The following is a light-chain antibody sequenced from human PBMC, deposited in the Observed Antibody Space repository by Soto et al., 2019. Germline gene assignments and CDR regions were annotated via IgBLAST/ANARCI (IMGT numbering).Light chain of an antibody. CDR3: QQYYSTLFT. J-gene: IGKJ3*01. Sequence: DIVMTQSPDSLAVSLGERATINCKSSQSVLYSSNNKNYLARYQQKPGQPPKLLIYWASTRESGVPDRFSGSGSGTDFTLTISSLQAEDVAVYYCQQYYSTLFTFGPGTKVDIK. CDR2: WAS. V-gene: IGKV4-1*01. CDR1: QSVLYSSNNKNY.